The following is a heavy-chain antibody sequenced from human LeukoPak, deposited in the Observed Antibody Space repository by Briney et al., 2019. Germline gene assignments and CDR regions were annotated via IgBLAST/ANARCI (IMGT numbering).Heavy chain of an antibody. CDR2: INHSGST. CDR1: GGSISSGYY. CDR3: ARAGRGRTYYDILTGYPPFDY. V-gene: IGHV4-34*01. D-gene: IGHD3-9*01. Sequence: TLSLTCTVSGGSISSGYYWSWIRQPPGKGLEWIGEINHSGSTNYNPSLKSRVTISVDTSKNQFSLKLSSVTAADTAVYYCARAGRGRTYYDILTGYPPFDYWGQGTLVTVSS. J-gene: IGHJ4*02.